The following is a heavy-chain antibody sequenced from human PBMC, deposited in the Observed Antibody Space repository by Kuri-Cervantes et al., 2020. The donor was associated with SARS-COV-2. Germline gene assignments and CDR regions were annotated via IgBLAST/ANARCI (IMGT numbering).Heavy chain of an antibody. Sequence: GGSLRLSCKGSGYSSTSYWIGWVRQMPGKGLEWMGIIYPGDSDTGYSPSFQGQVTISADKSISTAYLQWSSLKASDTAMYYCARDIAARPRSLISRFDPWGQGTLVTVSS. CDR3: ARDIAARPRSLISRFDP. CDR2: IYPGDSDT. V-gene: IGHV5-51*01. CDR1: GYSSTSYW. D-gene: IGHD6-6*01. J-gene: IGHJ5*02.